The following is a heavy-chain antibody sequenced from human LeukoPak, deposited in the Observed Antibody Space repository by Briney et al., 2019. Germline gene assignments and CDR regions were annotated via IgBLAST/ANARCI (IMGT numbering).Heavy chain of an antibody. CDR1: GFTFGDYA. V-gene: IGHV3-49*04. CDR2: IRSKAYGGTT. CDR3: TRDSGLEYSSSWIDY. Sequence: GGSLRLSCTASGFTFGDYAMSWVRQAPGKGLEWVAFIRSKAYGGTTEYAASVKGRFTISRDDSKSIAYLQMNSLKTDDTAVYYCTRDSGLEYSSSWIDYWGQGTLDTVSS. D-gene: IGHD6-6*01. J-gene: IGHJ4*02.